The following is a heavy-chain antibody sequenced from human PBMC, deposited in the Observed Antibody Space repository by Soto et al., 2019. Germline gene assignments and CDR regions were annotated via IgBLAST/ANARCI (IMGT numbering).Heavy chain of an antibody. CDR1: GFSLSTSGVG. CDR3: ALIYCSGGSCYGNYFDY. D-gene: IGHD2-15*01. CDR2: IYWDDDK. Sequence: QITLKESGPPLVKPTQTLTLTCTFSGFSLSTSGVGVGWIRQSPGKALEWLALIYWDDDKRYSPSLNRRLTITKDSSKNQVVLTMTNMDPVDKDTYYCALIYCSGGSCYGNYFDYWGQGTLVTXSS. V-gene: IGHV2-5*02. J-gene: IGHJ4*02.